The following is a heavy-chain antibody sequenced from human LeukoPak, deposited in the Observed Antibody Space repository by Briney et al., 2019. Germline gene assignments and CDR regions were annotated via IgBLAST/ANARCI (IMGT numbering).Heavy chain of an antibody. J-gene: IGHJ3*01. Sequence: ASVKVSCKASGYTFTSYGISWVRQAPGQGLERMGWISAYNGNTNYAQKLQGRVTMTTDTSTSTAYMELRSLRSDDTAVYYCARDLYYYGSGSYYDVFDVWGQGTMVTVSS. CDR1: GYTFTSYG. D-gene: IGHD3-10*01. V-gene: IGHV1-18*01. CDR3: ARDLYYYGSGSYYDVFDV. CDR2: ISAYNGNT.